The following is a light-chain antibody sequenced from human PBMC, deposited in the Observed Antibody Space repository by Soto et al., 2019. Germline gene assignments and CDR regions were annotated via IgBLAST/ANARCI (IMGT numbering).Light chain of an antibody. CDR1: QGLVYSDGNTF. CDR3: VQGTHWPWT. V-gene: IGKV2-30*01. J-gene: IGKJ1*01. CDR2: QVS. Sequence: DVVMTQSPLSLSVTLGQPASISCRSSQGLVYSDGNTFLNWFHQRPGQSPRRLIYQVSNRDSGVSDRFIGSGSGTDYTLTISRVESEDVGIYYCVQGTHWPWTFGEGTKVETK.